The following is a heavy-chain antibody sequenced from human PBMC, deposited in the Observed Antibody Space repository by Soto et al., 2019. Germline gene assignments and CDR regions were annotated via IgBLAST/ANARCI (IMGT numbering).Heavy chain of an antibody. Sequence: QLQQWGAGLLKPSETLSLTCVVSGGSFSTYYYNWIRQSPWKVLEWIVEINHSGSNNYIPSLKSRVTMSLDTSKNQFSLKLTSVTAAVTAVYYCARGGSNDWQVAFDIWGQGTMVTVSS. CDR2: INHSGSN. V-gene: IGHV4-34*01. J-gene: IGHJ3*02. D-gene: IGHD3-9*01. CDR1: GGSFSTYY. CDR3: ARGGSNDWQVAFDI.